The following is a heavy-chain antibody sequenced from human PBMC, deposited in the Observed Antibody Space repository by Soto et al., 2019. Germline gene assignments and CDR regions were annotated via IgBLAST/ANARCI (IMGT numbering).Heavy chain of an antibody. D-gene: IGHD1-26*01. V-gene: IGHV1-2*04. J-gene: IGHJ6*02. CDR3: AISPRWELLRGGEGYGMDV. Sequence: GASVKVSCKASGYTFTGYYMHWVRQAPGQGLEWMGWINPNSGGTNYAQKFQGWVTMTRDTSISTAYMELSRLRSDDTAVYYCAISPRWELLRGGEGYGMDVWGQGTTVTVSS. CDR2: INPNSGGT. CDR1: GYTFTGYY.